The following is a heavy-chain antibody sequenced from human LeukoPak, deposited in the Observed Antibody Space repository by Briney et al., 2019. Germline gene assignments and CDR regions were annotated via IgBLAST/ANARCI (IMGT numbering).Heavy chain of an antibody. CDR2: IRYDGSNK. CDR3: AKLLAARPPPFDY. J-gene: IGHJ4*02. CDR1: GFTFSSYG. D-gene: IGHD6-6*01. Sequence: GGSLRLSCAASGFTFSSYGMHWVRQAPGKGLEWVAFIRYDGSNKYYADSVKGRFTISRDNSKNTLYLQMNSLRAEDTAVYYCAKLLAARPPPFDYWGQGTLVIVSS. V-gene: IGHV3-30*02.